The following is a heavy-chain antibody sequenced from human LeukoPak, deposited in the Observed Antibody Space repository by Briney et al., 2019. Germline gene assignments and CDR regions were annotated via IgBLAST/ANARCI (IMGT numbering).Heavy chain of an antibody. CDR1: GFTFSSYG. CDR3: ARDLENCSGGSCYYYYYGMDV. CDR2: IWYDGSNK. D-gene: IGHD2-15*01. V-gene: IGHV3-33*01. J-gene: IGHJ6*02. Sequence: GRSLRLSCAASGFTFSSYGMHWVRQAPGKGLEWVAVIWYDGSNKYYADSVKGRFAISRDNSKNTLYLQMNSLRAEDTAVYYCARDLENCSGGSCYYYYYGMDVWGQGTTVTVSS.